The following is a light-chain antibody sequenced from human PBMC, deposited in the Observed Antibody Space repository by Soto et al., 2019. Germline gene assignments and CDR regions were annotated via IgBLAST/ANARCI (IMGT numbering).Light chain of an antibody. CDR2: SNN. Sequence: QSVLTQPPSASGTPGQRVTISCSGSSSNIGSNTVNWYQHLAGTAPKLLIYSNNQRPSGVPDRFSGSRSDTSASLAISGLQSEEEADYYCAAWDDSLNGYVFGTGTKLTVL. J-gene: IGLJ1*01. CDR1: SSNIGSNT. CDR3: AAWDDSLNGYV. V-gene: IGLV1-44*01.